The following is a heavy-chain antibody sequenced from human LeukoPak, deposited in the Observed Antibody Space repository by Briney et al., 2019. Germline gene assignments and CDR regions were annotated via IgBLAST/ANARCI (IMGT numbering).Heavy chain of an antibody. CDR1: GFTFSIYA. V-gene: IGHV3-74*01. Sequence: QPGGSLRLSCAASGFTFSIYAMSWVRQAPGKGLVWVSRIYVDGRTTNYADSVKGRFTISRDNAKNTVYLEMNSLSVEDTATYYCIRDFRSADLWGQGTLVTVTS. J-gene: IGHJ5*02. CDR2: IYVDGRTT. CDR3: IRDFRSADL.